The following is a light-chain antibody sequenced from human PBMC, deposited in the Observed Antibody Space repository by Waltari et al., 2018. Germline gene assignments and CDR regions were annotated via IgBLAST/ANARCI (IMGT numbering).Light chain of an antibody. CDR2: EVY. CDR3: CSYAGRSTLV. J-gene: IGLJ2*01. Sequence: QSALTQPASVSGSAGQSITISCTGTSSDVGASTLISWYQQYPGKAPTLMIYEVYKRPSGVSGRFSGSKSDNTASLTISGLQAEDEADYYCCSYAGRSTLVFGGGTKLTVL. CDR1: SSDVGASTL. V-gene: IGLV2-23*02.